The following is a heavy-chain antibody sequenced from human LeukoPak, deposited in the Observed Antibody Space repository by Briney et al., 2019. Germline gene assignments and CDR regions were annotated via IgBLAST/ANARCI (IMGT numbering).Heavy chain of an antibody. V-gene: IGHV1-18*01. D-gene: IGHD3-22*01. CDR3: ARVIYYDSSGYYSNWFDP. Sequence: ASVKVSCKASGYTFTSYGISWVRQAPGQGLEWMGWISAYNGNTNYAQKLQGRVTMTTDTSTSTAYMELRSLRSDDTAVYYCARVIYYDSSGYYSNWFDPWGQGTLVTVSS. CDR2: ISAYNGNT. J-gene: IGHJ5*02. CDR1: GYTFTSYG.